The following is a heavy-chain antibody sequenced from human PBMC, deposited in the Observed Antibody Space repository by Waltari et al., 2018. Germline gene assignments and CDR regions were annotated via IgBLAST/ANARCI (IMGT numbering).Heavy chain of an antibody. D-gene: IGHD5-18*01. V-gene: IGHV3-21*01. CDR1: GFTFSSYS. CDR2: ISSSSSYI. CDR3: ARDQDTASIFDY. Sequence: EVQLVESGGGLVKPGGSLRLSCAASGFTFSSYSMHWLRQAPGKGLEWVSSISSSSSYIYYADSVKGRFTISRDNAKNSLYLQMNSLRAEDTAVYYCARDQDTASIFDYWGQGTLVTVSS. J-gene: IGHJ4*02.